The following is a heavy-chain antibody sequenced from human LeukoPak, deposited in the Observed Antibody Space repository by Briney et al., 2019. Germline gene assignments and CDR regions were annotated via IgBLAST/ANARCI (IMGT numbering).Heavy chain of an antibody. D-gene: IGHD3-22*01. CDR2: ISGSGGST. Sequence: VQPGGSLRLSCAASGFTFSSYAMSWVRRAPGKGLEWVSAISGSGGSTYYADSVKGRFTISRDNSKNTLYLQMNSLRAEDTAVYYCAKDILQYYYDSSGYYGYFDYWGQGTLVTVSS. V-gene: IGHV3-23*01. CDR1: GFTFSSYA. CDR3: AKDILQYYYDSSGYYGYFDY. J-gene: IGHJ4*02.